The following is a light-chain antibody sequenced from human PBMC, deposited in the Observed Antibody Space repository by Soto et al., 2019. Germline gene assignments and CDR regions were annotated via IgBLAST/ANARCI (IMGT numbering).Light chain of an antibody. CDR2: YAA. V-gene: IGKV1-27*01. CDR3: RQLSPDSPGR. CDR1: QDISHF. J-gene: IGKJ4*02. Sequence: SVGESVTRSWRASQDISHFLAWYQQRPGKVPKLVIYYAANLHLGVPSRFSGSGSGTEFTITICSLRLDDVGIYCCRQLSPDSPGRFGGGTKVDI.